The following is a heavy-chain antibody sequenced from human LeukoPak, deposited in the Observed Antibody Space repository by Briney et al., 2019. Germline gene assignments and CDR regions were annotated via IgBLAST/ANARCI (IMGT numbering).Heavy chain of an antibody. Sequence: PSQTLSLTCTVSGGSISSGDYYWSWIRQPPGKGLEWIGYIYYSGSTYYNPSLKSRVTISVDTSKNQFSLKLSSVTAADTAVYYCARDDIQRSGYSSSWRGGFDYWGQGTLVTVSS. J-gene: IGHJ4*02. CDR1: GGSISSGDYY. CDR2: IYYSGST. D-gene: IGHD6-13*01. V-gene: IGHV4-30-4*01. CDR3: ARDDIQRSGYSSSWRGGFDY.